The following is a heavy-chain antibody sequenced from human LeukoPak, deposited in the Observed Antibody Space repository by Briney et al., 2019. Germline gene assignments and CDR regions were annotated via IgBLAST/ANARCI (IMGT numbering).Heavy chain of an antibody. CDR1: GGTFSSYA. CDR3: ARGRGASRYYYDSSGFYYFDY. CDR2: ISAYNGNT. J-gene: IGHJ4*02. Sequence: GSVKVSCKASGGTFSSYAISWVRQAPGQGLEWMGWISAYNGNTNYAQKLQGRVTITTDTSTSTAYMELMSLRSDDTAVYYCARGRGASRYYYDSSGFYYFDYWGQGTLVTVSS. D-gene: IGHD3-22*01. V-gene: IGHV1-18*01.